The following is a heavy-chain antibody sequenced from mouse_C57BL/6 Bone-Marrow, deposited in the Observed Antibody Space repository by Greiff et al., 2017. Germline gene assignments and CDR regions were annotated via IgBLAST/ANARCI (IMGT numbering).Heavy chain of an antibody. J-gene: IGHJ1*03. CDR2: IYPRSGNT. V-gene: IGHV1-81*01. CDR3: ARDWYFDF. Sequence: VQLQESGAELARPGASVKLSCKASGYTSTSYGISWVKQRTGQGLEWIGEIYPRSGNTYYNEKFKGKATLTADKSSSTAYMELRSLTSEDSAVSFCARDWYFDFWGTGTTVTVSS. CDR1: GYTSTSYG.